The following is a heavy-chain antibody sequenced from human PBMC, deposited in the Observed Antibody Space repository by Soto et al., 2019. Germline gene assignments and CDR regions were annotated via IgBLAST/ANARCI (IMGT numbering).Heavy chain of an antibody. J-gene: IGHJ4*02. CDR1: GFTFSNAW. CDR2: IKSKTDGGTT. D-gene: IGHD2-8*01. V-gene: IGHV3-15*01. CDR3: TTIGPDPSCTNGVCYPDY. Sequence: EVQLVESGGGLVKPGGSLRLSCAASGFTFSNAWMSWVRQAPGKGLEWVGRIKSKTDGGTTDYAAPVKGRFTISRDDSKNTLYLQMNSQKTEDTAVYYCTTIGPDPSCTNGVCYPDYWGQGTLVTVSS.